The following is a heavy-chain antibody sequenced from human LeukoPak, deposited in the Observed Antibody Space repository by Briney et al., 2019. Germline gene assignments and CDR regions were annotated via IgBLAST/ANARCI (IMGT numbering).Heavy chain of an antibody. Sequence: PSETLSLTCTVSGGSISSSSYYWGWIRQPPGKGLEWIGSIYYSGSTYYNPSLKSRVTISVDTSKNQFSLKLSSVTAADTAVYYCARQGYSYGTSYNWFDPWGQGTLVTVSP. D-gene: IGHD5-18*01. V-gene: IGHV4-39*01. CDR3: ARQGYSYGTSYNWFDP. J-gene: IGHJ5*02. CDR1: GGSISSSSYY. CDR2: IYYSGST.